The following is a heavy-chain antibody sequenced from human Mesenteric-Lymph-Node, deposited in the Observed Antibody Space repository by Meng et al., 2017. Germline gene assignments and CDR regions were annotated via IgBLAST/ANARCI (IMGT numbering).Heavy chain of an antibody. CDR3: AKWNIEAGMEY. Sequence: ASVKVSCKASGYTFTSYYMHWVRQAPGQGLEWMGIINPSGGSTSYAQKFQGRVTMTRDTSTSTVYMELSSLRVEDTAVYYCAKWNIEAGMEYWGQGTLVTVSS. D-gene: IGHD6-13*01. CDR1: GYTFTSYY. CDR2: INPSGGST. J-gene: IGHJ4*02. V-gene: IGHV1-46*01.